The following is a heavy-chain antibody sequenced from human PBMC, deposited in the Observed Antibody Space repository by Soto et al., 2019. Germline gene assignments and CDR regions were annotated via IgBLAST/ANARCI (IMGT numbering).Heavy chain of an antibody. CDR3: ARWRWFGELSLQPHPYYYYGMDV. Sequence: GGSLRLSCAASGFTVSSNYMSWVRQAPGKGLEWVSVIYSGGSTYYADSVKGRFTISRDNSKNTLYLQMNSLRAEDTAVYYCARWRWFGELSLQPHPYYYYGMDVWGQGTTVTVSS. CDR1: GFTVSSNY. D-gene: IGHD3-10*01. CDR2: IYSGGST. J-gene: IGHJ6*02. V-gene: IGHV3-66*01.